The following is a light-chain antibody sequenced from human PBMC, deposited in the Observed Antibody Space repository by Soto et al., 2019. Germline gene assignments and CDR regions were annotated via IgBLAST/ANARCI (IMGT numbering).Light chain of an antibody. J-gene: IGKJ1*01. CDR3: HQPRNWPSRT. CDR1: QSVSSY. V-gene: IGKV3-11*01. CDR2: DAS. Sequence: IVFTQSPATLSLSPGERATLSCRASQSVSSYLAWYQQKPGQSPRLLIYDASNRATGIPARFSGSGSGTDFTLPLRILEPQAFAVYFCHQPRNWPSRTLGQGSK.